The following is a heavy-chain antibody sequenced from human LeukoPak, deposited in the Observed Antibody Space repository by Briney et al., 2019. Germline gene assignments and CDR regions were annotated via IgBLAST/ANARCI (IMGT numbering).Heavy chain of an antibody. CDR1: GGSFSAYY. CDR2: INHSGSS. D-gene: IGHD5-18*01. V-gene: IGHV4-34*01. Sequence: SETLSLTCAVSGGSFSAYYWTWIRQPPGKGLEWIGEINHSGSSNYNSSLRSRVTISVDTSYKQFSLRLSSVTAADTAVYYCAPRGDIEHSYVYGKWFVPWGQGTRVTVSS. J-gene: IGHJ5*02. CDR3: APRGDIEHSYVYGKWFVP.